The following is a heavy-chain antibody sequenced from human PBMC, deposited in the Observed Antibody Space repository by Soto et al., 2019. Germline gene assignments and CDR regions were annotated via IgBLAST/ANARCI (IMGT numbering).Heavy chain of an antibody. CDR2: VYYSGST. J-gene: IGHJ4*02. Sequence: QLQLQESGPGLVKPSETLSLTCTVSGGSVSSSSYYWGWVRQPPGKGLEWIGSVYYSGSTYYKPPLESRVTITVDKSKNQCSLKLMDLTAADTDVYYCGRLEGLATISYYFDYWGQGALVTVSS. V-gene: IGHV4-39*01. CDR1: GGSVSSSSYY. CDR3: GRLEGLATISYYFDY. D-gene: IGHD3-9*01.